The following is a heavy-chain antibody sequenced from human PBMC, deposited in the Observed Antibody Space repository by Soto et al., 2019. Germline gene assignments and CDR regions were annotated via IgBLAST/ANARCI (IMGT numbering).Heavy chain of an antibody. CDR3: AKGNDYGDYVYVY. V-gene: IGHV3-23*01. J-gene: IGHJ4*02. CDR1: GFPFSSYA. CDR2: ISGSGGST. D-gene: IGHD4-17*01. Sequence: GGSLRLSCASSGFPFSSYAMSWVRQAPGKGLEWVSAISGSGGSTYYADSVKGRFTISRDNSKNTLYLQMNSLRAEDTAVYYCAKGNDYGDYVYVYWGQGTLVTVSS.